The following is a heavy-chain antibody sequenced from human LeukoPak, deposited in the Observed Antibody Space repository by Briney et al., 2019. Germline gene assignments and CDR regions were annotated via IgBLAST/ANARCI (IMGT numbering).Heavy chain of an antibody. J-gene: IGHJ4*02. CDR2: IWYDGSNK. Sequence: GGALRLSCAASGFTFSSYGMHWVRQAPGKGLEWVAVIWYDGSNKYYADSVKGRFTISRDNSKNTLYLQMNSLRAEDTAVYYCARDLEQQRPIFDYWGQGTLVTVSS. CDR1: GFTFSSYG. CDR3: ARDLEQQRPIFDY. V-gene: IGHV3-33*01. D-gene: IGHD6-13*01.